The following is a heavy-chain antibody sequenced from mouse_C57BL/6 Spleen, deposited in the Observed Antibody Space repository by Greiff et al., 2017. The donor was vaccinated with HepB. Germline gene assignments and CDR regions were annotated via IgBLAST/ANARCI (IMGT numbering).Heavy chain of an antibody. V-gene: IGHV1-64*01. Sequence: VQLQQSGAELVKPGASVKLSCKASGYTFTSYWMHWVKQRPGQGLEWIGMIHPNSGSTNYNEKFKSKATLTVDKSSSTAYMQLSSLTSEDSAVYYCAREGYGSLAYWGQGTLVTVSA. J-gene: IGHJ3*01. D-gene: IGHD1-1*01. CDR1: GYTFTSYW. CDR3: AREGYGSLAY. CDR2: IHPNSGST.